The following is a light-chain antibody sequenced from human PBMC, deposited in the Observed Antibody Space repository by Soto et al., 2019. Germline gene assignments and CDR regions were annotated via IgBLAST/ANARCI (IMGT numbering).Light chain of an antibody. Sequence: QSGLSQPASVSGSPGQSITISCTGTSSDVGGSIYVSWFQQHPGKAPRLMIYDVTSRPSGVSNRFSGSKSGNTASLTISGLQAEDVADYYCASYFSSSLYVLGTGIKATV. CDR3: ASYFSSSLYV. V-gene: IGLV2-14*03. J-gene: IGLJ1*01. CDR1: SSDVGGSIY. CDR2: DVT.